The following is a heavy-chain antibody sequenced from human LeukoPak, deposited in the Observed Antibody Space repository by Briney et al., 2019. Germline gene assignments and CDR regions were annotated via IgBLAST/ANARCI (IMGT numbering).Heavy chain of an antibody. J-gene: IGHJ6*03. Sequence: GGSLRLSCAASGFTFSSYWMSWVRQAPGKGLEWVANIKQDGSEKYYVDSVKGRFTISRDNAKNSLYLQMNSLRAEDTAVYYCARDQGFSYYYYYMDVWGKGTTVTVSS. CDR1: GFTFSSYW. CDR2: IKQDGSEK. V-gene: IGHV3-7*01. CDR3: ARDQGFSYYYYYMDV. D-gene: IGHD3-3*01.